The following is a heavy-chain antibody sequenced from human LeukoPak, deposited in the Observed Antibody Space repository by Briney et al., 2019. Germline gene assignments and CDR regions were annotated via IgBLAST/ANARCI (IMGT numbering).Heavy chain of an antibody. CDR2: IYSGGST. V-gene: IGHV3-66*01. CDR3: AAGAQPLYYYYGMDV. CDR1: GFTVSSNY. D-gene: IGHD1-26*01. Sequence: PGGSLRLSCAASGFTVSSNYMSWVRQAPGKGLEWVSVIYSGGSTYYADSVKGRFTISRDNSKNTLYLQMNSLRAEDTAVYYCAAGAQPLYYYYGMDVWGQGTTVTVSS. J-gene: IGHJ6*02.